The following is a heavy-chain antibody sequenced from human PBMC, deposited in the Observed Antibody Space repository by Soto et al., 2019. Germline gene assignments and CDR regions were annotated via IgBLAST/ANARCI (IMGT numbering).Heavy chain of an antibody. D-gene: IGHD3-3*01. Sequence: ASVKVSCKASGYTFTSYGISWVRQAPGQGLEWMGWISAYNGNTNYAQKLQGRVTMTTDTSTSTAHMELRSLRSDDTAVYYCATSGYYDFWSGYSQFDYWGQGTLVTVSS. V-gene: IGHV1-18*01. J-gene: IGHJ4*02. CDR2: ISAYNGNT. CDR1: GYTFTSYG. CDR3: ATSGYYDFWSGYSQFDY.